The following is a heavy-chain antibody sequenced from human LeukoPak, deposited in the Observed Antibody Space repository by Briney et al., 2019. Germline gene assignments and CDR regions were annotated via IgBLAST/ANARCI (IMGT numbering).Heavy chain of an antibody. CDR2: SSGSGGST. J-gene: IGHJ4*02. CDR3: AKVPPPYYDFWSEWGPPDY. D-gene: IGHD3-3*01. V-gene: IGHV3-23*01. CDR1: GFTFSSYA. Sequence: GGSLRLSCAASGFTFSSYAMSWVRQAPGKGLEWVSASSGSGGSTYYADSVKGRFTISRDNSKNTLYLQMNSLRAKDTAVYYCAKVPPPYYDFWSEWGPPDYWGQGTLVTVSS.